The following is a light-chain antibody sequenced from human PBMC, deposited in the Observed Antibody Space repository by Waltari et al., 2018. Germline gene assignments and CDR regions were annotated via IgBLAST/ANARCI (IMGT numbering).Light chain of an antibody. CDR1: SRDVGGYKY. CDR2: EVN. Sequence: QSALTQPPPASGSPGQSVTISCTGTSRDVGGYKYVSWYQPHPGKAPRLIIYEVNRRPSGVPDRFSGSKSGNTASLTVSGLQAEDEADYYCSSYAVSNNLLFGGGTKLTVL. J-gene: IGLJ2*01. CDR3: SSYAVSNNLL. V-gene: IGLV2-8*01.